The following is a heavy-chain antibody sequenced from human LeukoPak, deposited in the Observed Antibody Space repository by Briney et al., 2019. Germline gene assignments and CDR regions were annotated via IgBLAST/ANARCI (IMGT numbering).Heavy chain of an antibody. D-gene: IGHD3-3*01. CDR1: GFTFSSYA. CDR3: AKDRFFGEDPQDFDY. CDR2: ISGSGGST. J-gene: IGHJ4*02. V-gene: IGHV3-23*01. Sequence: GGSLRLSCAASGFTFSSYAMSWVRQAPGKGLEWVSAISGSGGSTYYADSVKGRFTISRDNSKNTLYLQMNSLRAEDTAVYYCAKDRFFGEDPQDFDYWGQGTLVTVSS.